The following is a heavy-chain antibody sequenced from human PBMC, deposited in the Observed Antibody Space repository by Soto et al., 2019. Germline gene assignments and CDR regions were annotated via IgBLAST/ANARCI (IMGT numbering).Heavy chain of an antibody. D-gene: IGHD3-16*01. CDR2: ISSSGADT. CDR1: GFTFYHSA. CDR3: ARDFYSSAFGYAGY. V-gene: IGHV3-23*01. J-gene: IGHJ4*02. Sequence: GGSLRLSCAASGFTFYHSAMSWVRQTPGKGLEWVSTISSSGADTYYADSVRGRFTISRDNSKDTLNLQMNTLRAEDTAIYYCARDFYSSAFGYAGYWGQGTLVTVSS.